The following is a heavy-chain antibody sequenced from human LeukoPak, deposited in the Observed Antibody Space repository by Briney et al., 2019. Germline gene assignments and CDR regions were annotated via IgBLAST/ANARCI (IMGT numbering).Heavy chain of an antibody. Sequence: ASVKVSCKASGYTFTGYYMHWVRQAPGQGLEWMGWINPNSGGTNYAQKFQGRVTMTRNTSISTAYMELSSLRSEDTAVYYCARLDSRGFDGMDVWGQGTTVTVSS. CDR2: INPNSGGT. J-gene: IGHJ6*02. CDR3: ARLDSRGFDGMDV. V-gene: IGHV1-2*02. CDR1: GYTFTGYY. D-gene: IGHD3-22*01.